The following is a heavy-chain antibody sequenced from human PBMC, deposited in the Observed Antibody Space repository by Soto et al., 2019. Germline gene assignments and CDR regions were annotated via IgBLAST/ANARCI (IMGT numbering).Heavy chain of an antibody. Sequence: PSETLSLTCTVSGGSISSGDYYWSWIRQPPGKGLEWIGYIYYSGSTYYNPSLKSRVTISVDTSKNQFSLKLSSVTAADTAVYYCAREDDSTGWFDPWGQGTLVTVSS. CDR1: GGSISSGDYY. CDR2: IYYSGST. D-gene: IGHD3-3*01. J-gene: IGHJ5*02. CDR3: AREDDSTGWFDP. V-gene: IGHV4-30-4*01.